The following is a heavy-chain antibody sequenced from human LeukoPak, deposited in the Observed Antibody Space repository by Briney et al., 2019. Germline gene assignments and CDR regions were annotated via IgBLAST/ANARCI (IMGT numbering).Heavy chain of an antibody. Sequence: GGSLRLSCAASGFTFSSYGMHWVRQAPGKGLEWVAVISYDGSNKYYADSVKGRFTISRDNSKNTPYLQMNSLRDEDTAVYYCAKRYSGSWNIESWGQGTLVTVSS. CDR2: ISYDGSNK. CDR3: AKRYSGSWNIES. CDR1: GFTFSSYG. V-gene: IGHV3-30*18. D-gene: IGHD6-13*01. J-gene: IGHJ4*02.